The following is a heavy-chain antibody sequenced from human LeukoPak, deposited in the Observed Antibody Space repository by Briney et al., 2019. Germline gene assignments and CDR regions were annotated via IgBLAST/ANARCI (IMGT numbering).Heavy chain of an antibody. J-gene: IGHJ6*02. CDR1: GFTVSSNY. V-gene: IGHV3-66*01. CDR2: IYSGGST. CDR3: ARDIYGGYDWPGSYYYYGMDV. D-gene: IGHD5-12*01. Sequence: GGSLRLSCAASGFTVSSNYMSWVRQAPGKGLEWVSVIYSGGSTYYADSVKGRFTISRDNSKNTLYLQMNSLRAEDTAVYYCARDIYGGYDWPGSYYYYGMDVWGQGTTVTVSS.